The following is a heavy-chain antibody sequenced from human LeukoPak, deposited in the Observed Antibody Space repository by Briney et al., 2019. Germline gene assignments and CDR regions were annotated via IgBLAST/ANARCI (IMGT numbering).Heavy chain of an antibody. CDR3: ARYCGASSCYAGFDH. CDR1: GFTFSSYV. V-gene: IGHV3-23*01. D-gene: IGHD2-2*01. Sequence: GGSLRLSCEASGFTFSSYVMTWVRQAPEKGLEWVSAIGGSGSSTYYADSVKGRFTISRANAKSTLYLQMNSLRAEDTAVYYCARYCGASSCYAGFDHWGQGSLVTVSS. J-gene: IGHJ4*02. CDR2: IGGSGSST.